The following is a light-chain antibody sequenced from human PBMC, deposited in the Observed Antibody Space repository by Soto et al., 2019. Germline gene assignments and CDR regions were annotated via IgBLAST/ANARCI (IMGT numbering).Light chain of an antibody. J-gene: IGKJ2*01. V-gene: IGKV1-39*01. CDR2: AAS. CDR3: QQSYSTPYT. CDR1: QSISNY. Sequence: DIQMTQSPSSLSASIGDRVTVTCRASQSISNYLNWYQQKPGKAPELLIYAASKLQSGVPSRFRGSGSGTGFTLTINTLQPEDFATYFCQQSYSTPYTFGQGTKLDIK.